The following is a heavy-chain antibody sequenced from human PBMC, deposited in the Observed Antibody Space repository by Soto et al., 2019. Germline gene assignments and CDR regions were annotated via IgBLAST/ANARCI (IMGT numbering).Heavy chain of an antibody. D-gene: IGHD1-26*01. CDR2: INAGNGNT. Sequence: QVQLVQSGAEVKKPGASVKVSCKASGYTFTSYAMHWVRQAPGQRLEWMGWINAGNGNTKYSQKFQGRVTITRDTSESTAYMELSSLRSEDTAVYYCARASGSYYFDYWGQGTLVTVSS. CDR3: ARASGSYYFDY. V-gene: IGHV1-3*01. J-gene: IGHJ4*02. CDR1: GYTFTSYA.